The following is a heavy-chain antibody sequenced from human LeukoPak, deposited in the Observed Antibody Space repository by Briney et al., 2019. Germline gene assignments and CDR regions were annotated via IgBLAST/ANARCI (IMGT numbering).Heavy chain of an antibody. Sequence: SQTLSLTCTVSGGSTSSGSYYWSWIRQPAGKGLEWIGRIYTSGSTNYNPSLKSRVTISVDTSKNQFSLKLSSVTAADTAVYYCASCSGLAFDIWGQGTMVTVSS. CDR1: GGSTSSGSYY. V-gene: IGHV4-61*02. CDR2: IYTSGST. J-gene: IGHJ3*02. D-gene: IGHD6-19*01. CDR3: ASCSGLAFDI.